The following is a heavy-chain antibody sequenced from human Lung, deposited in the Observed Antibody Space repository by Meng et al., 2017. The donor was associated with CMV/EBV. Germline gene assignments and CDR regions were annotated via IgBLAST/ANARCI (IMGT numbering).Heavy chain of an antibody. D-gene: IGHD4-17*01. J-gene: IGHJ4*02. Sequence: YLVESGVGLGQPGGSLRLSCEASGLPISNYWMSWVRQAPGKGLEWVANIKNDGSERYYVDSVKGRFSISRDNADNSLYLQMNNLRAEDTAVYYCRLGHYSQDWGQGTLVTVSS. CDR1: GLPISNYW. V-gene: IGHV3-7*02. CDR3: RLGHYSQD. CDR2: IKNDGSER.